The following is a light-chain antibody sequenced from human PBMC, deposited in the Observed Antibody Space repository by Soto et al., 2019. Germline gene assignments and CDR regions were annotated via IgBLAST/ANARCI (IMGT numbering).Light chain of an antibody. Sequence: ELVLTQSPVTLSLSPGDRATLSCRASQSVTTFLAWYQQKPGQAPRLLIYDASKRATGIPARFSGSGSGTDFTLTISSLEPEDFAVYYCQQRTNWPLTFGGGTKVEIK. J-gene: IGKJ4*01. CDR1: QSVTTF. CDR2: DAS. V-gene: IGKV3-11*01. CDR3: QQRTNWPLT.